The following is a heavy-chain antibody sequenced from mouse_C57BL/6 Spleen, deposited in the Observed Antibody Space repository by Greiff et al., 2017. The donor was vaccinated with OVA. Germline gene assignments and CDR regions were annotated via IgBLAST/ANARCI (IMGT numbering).Heavy chain of an antibody. CDR3: ARRAAYCDY. CDR1: GFTFTDYY. J-gene: IGHJ2*01. CDR2: IRNKANGYTI. V-gene: IGHV7-3*01. Sequence: EVKLVESGGGLVQPGDSLSLSCAASGFTFTDYYMYWVRQPPGKALEWLGFIRNKANGYTIEYSASVKGRFTISRDNSQSILYLQMHALSAEDSATYHCARRAAYCDYGGKGTTLTVSS.